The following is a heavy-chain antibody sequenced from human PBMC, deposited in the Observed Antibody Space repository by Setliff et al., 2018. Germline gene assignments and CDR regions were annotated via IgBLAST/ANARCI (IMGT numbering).Heavy chain of an antibody. J-gene: IGHJ4*02. D-gene: IGHD3-16*01. CDR2: IDPKSGRT. V-gene: IGHV1-2*02. CDR3: AKQGDLAFDY. CDR1: GYPFGGYY. Sequence: ASVKVSCKTSGYPFGGYYIYWMRQAPGQGLEWMGWIDPKSGRTRYAVKFQGRVTMTRDTSISTIYIEVSSLTSDDTAMYYCAKQGDLAFDYWGQGTQVTVSS.